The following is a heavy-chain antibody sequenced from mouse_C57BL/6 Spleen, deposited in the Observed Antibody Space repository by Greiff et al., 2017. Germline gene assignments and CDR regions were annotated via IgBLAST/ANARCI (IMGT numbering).Heavy chain of an antibody. V-gene: IGHV5-17*01. CDR3: ARPGLLLFDY. Sequence: DVKLVESGGGLVKPGGSLKLSCAASGFTFSDYGMHWVRQAPEKGLEWVAYISSGSSTIYYADTVKGRFTISRDNAKNTLFLQMTSLRSEDTAMYYCARPGLLLFDYWGQGTTRTVSS. J-gene: IGHJ2*01. CDR1: GFTFSDYG. D-gene: IGHD2-10*01. CDR2: ISSGSSTI.